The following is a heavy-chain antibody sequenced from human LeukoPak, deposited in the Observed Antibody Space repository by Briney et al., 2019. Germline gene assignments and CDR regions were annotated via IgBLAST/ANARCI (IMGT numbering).Heavy chain of an antibody. D-gene: IGHD1-1*01. Sequence: GGSLRLSCAASGFTVSSNYMSWVRQAPGKGLEWVSVIYSGGSTYYADSVKGRFTISRDNSKNTLYLQMNSLRAEDTAVYYCARDRYGTNRGGFDYWGQGTLVTVSS. CDR1: GFTVSSNY. V-gene: IGHV3-53*01. CDR2: IYSGGST. J-gene: IGHJ4*02. CDR3: ARDRYGTNRGGFDY.